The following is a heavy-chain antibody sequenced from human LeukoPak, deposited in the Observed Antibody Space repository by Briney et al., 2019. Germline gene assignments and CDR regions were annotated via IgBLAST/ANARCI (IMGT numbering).Heavy chain of an antibody. J-gene: IGHJ4*02. CDR1: GFTFSSYS. Sequence: GGSLRLSCAASGFTFSSYSMNWVRQAPGKGLEWVSSTSSSSSYIYYADSVKGRFTISRDNAKNSLYLQMNSLRAEDTAVYYCARGHPLYVWGGYRHIRGFDYWGQGTLVTVSS. CDR2: TSSSSSYI. D-gene: IGHD3-16*02. V-gene: IGHV3-21*01. CDR3: ARGHPLYVWGGYRHIRGFDY.